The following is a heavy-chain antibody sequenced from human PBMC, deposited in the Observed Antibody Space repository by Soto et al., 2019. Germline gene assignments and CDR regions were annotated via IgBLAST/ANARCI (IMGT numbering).Heavy chain of an antibody. Sequence: DVQLVESGGGLVQPGRSPRLSCAASGFTFDDYAMHWVRQAPGKGLEWVSGINWNSAYIAYADSVKGRFTISRDSAKSSLFLQMNSLRTEDTALYYCAKGDSYSNYSPFDHWGQGTLVTVSS. J-gene: IGHJ4*02. V-gene: IGHV3-9*01. CDR1: GFTFDDYA. D-gene: IGHD4-4*01. CDR2: INWNSAYI. CDR3: AKGDSYSNYSPFDH.